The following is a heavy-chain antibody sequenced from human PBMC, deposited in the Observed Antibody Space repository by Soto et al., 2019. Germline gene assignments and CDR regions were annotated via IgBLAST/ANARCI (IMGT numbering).Heavy chain of an antibody. CDR2: TYYRSKWYN. CDR1: GDSVSSNSAA. CDR3: AREEEYCSSNSCYFYYGMDV. V-gene: IGHV6-1*01. Sequence: SQTLSLTCAISGDSVSSNSAAWNWIRQSPSRGLEWLGRTYYRSKWYNDYAVSVKSRITINPDTSKNQFSLQLNSVTPEDTAVYYCAREEEYCSSNSCYFYYGMDVWGQGTTVTVSS. J-gene: IGHJ6*02. D-gene: IGHD2-2*01.